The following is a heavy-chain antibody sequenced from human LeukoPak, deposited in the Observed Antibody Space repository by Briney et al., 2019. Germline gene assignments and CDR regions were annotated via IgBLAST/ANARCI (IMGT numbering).Heavy chain of an antibody. Sequence: PGRSLRLSCAASGFTFSSYGMHWVRQAPGRGLEWVALIWYDGRNKYYADSVKGRFTISRDNSKNTLSLQLNSLRDEDTAVYYCARDYDGVRGHWWGQGTLVTVSS. J-gene: IGHJ4*02. V-gene: IGHV3-33*01. CDR2: IWYDGRNK. CDR1: GFTFSSYG. CDR3: ARDYDGVRGHW. D-gene: IGHD2-8*01.